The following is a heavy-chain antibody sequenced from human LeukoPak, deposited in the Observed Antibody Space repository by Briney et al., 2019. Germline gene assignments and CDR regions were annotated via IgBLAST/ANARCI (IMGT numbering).Heavy chain of an antibody. CDR2: IYYSGST. CDR3: ARRRGVTVDY. D-gene: IGHD2-21*02. Sequence: SETLSLTCTVSGGSISSYYWSWIRQPPGKGLEWIGYIYYSGSTNYNPSLESRVTISVDTSKNQFSLKLSSVTAADTAVYYCARRRGVTVDYWGQGTLVTVSS. J-gene: IGHJ4*02. CDR1: GGSISSYY. V-gene: IGHV4-59*01.